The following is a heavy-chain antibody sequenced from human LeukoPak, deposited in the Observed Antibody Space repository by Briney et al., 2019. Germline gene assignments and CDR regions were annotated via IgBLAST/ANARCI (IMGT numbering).Heavy chain of an antibody. V-gene: IGHV3-21*01. CDR3: ARGGTKPEVFDY. J-gene: IGHJ4*02. CDR1: GFTFSSYS. CDR2: ISSSSSYI. Sequence: GGSLRLSCAASGFTFSSYSMNWVRQAPGKGLEWVSSISSSSSYIYYADSVKGRFTISRDNSKNTLYLQMNSLRAEDTAVYYCARGGTKPEVFDYWGQGTLVTVSS.